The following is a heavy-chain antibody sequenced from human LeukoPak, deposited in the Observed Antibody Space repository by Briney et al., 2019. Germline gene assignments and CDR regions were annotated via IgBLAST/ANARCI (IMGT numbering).Heavy chain of an antibody. J-gene: IGHJ4*02. V-gene: IGHV4-59*01. CDR2: ISHSGST. D-gene: IGHD3-22*01. CDR1: GGSISTYY. Sequence: SETLSLTCTVSGGSISTYYWSWIRQPPGKGLEWLAYISHSGSTNFNPSLKSRVTISVDTSMNQFSLKLSSVTAADTAVYYCARESDCYDSSGYFDYWGQGTLVTVSS. CDR3: ARESDCYDSSGYFDY.